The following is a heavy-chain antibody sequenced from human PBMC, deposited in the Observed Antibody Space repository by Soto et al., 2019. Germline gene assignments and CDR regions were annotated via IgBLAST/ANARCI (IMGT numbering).Heavy chain of an antibody. J-gene: IGHJ4*02. Sequence: EVQLGESGGGLVQPGGPLRLSCAASGFPFSRSWMSWVRQAPGKGPEWVANINQDGRDKYYVDSVRGRFAISRDNAKNSLHLQMNNLRDEDTAVYYCASAARWGQGTLVTVSS. D-gene: IGHD6-25*01. CDR1: GFPFSRSW. CDR3: ASAAR. V-gene: IGHV3-7*01. CDR2: INQDGRDK.